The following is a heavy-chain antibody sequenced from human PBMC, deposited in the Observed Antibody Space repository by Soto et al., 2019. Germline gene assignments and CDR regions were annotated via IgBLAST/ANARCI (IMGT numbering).Heavy chain of an antibody. Sequence: PGESLKISCKGSGYSFTSYWISWVRQMPGKGLEWRGGIDPSDSYTNYSPSFQGHVTISADKSISTAYLQWSSLKASDTAMYYCARQTDSSSSNYYYYGMDVWGQGTTVTVSS. CDR1: GYSFTSYW. CDR2: IDPSDSYT. V-gene: IGHV5-10-1*01. CDR3: ARQTDSSSSNYYYYGMDV. D-gene: IGHD6-6*01. J-gene: IGHJ6*02.